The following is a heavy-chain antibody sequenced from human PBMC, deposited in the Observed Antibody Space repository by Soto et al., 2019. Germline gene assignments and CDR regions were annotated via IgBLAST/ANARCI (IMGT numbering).Heavy chain of an antibody. Sequence: QVQLVQSGAEVKKPGSSVKVSCKASGGTLNTYAISWVRQAPGQGLEWMGGTIPIFGTANYAQRFQGRVAIIADASTSTAYMELSSLRSEDTAVYYCARDMDCSSTSCYTGPPAYGMDVWGQGTTVTVSS. V-gene: IGHV1-69*01. D-gene: IGHD2-2*02. J-gene: IGHJ6*02. CDR2: TIPIFGTA. CDR1: GGTLNTYA. CDR3: ARDMDCSSTSCYTGPPAYGMDV.